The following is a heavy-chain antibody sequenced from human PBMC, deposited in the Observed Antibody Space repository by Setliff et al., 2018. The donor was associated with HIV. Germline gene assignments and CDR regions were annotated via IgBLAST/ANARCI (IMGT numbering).Heavy chain of an antibody. CDR1: GYTFTNNV. V-gene: IGHV1-3*01. Sequence: GASVKVSCKASGYTFTNNVIHWVRQAPGQRLEWLGWITGDNDNTKYSEKFKGRVTITRDSSASTAYMELSSLRSEDTAMYYCSRSRNLDYWGQGTLVTVSS. J-gene: IGHJ4*02. D-gene: IGHD4-4*01. CDR2: ITGDNDNT. CDR3: SRSRNLDY.